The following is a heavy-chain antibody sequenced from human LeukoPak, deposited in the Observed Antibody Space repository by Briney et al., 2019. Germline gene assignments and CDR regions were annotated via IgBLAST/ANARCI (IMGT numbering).Heavy chain of an antibody. D-gene: IGHD5-18*01. CDR1: GFTVSSNY. V-gene: IGHV3-53*01. Sequence: SGGSLRLSCAASGFTVSSNYMSWVRQAPGKGLEWVSVIYSGGSTHYADSVKGRFTISRDNSKNTLYLQMNSLRAEDTAVYYCARGKIPGYSYGMIDYWGQGTLVTVSS. CDR2: IYSGGST. CDR3: ARGKIPGYSYGMIDY. J-gene: IGHJ4*02.